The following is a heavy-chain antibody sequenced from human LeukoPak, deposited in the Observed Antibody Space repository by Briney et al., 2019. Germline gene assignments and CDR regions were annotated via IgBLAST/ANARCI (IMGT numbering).Heavy chain of an antibody. V-gene: IGHV1-18*01. CDR3: ARNGRVRRVVKDLFEY. CDR1: GYTFTDYD. D-gene: IGHD3-10*01. Sequence: ASVKVSCKTSGYTFTDYDITWVRQAPGQGLEWMGRVSPYNGNTYYSQRFQDRVIITKDTSTGTAYMDLRDLRTDDTAMYYCARNGRVRRVVKDLFEYWGQGTLSPSPQ. J-gene: IGHJ4*02. CDR2: VSPYNGNT.